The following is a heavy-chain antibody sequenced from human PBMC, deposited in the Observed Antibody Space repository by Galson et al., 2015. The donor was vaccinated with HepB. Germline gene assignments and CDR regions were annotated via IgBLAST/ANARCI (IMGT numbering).Heavy chain of an antibody. J-gene: IGHJ4*02. CDR1: GYSFTSNG. CDR2: ISTNSGNT. Sequence: SVKVSCKASGYSFTSNGISWVRQAPGQGLEWMGWISTNSGNTNYAQRLQGRVTMTTDTSTTTAYMELRRLRSDDTAIYYCARDRLHAFYYWGQGTLVTVPA. CDR3: ARDRLHAFYY. V-gene: IGHV1-18*04. D-gene: IGHD3-16*01.